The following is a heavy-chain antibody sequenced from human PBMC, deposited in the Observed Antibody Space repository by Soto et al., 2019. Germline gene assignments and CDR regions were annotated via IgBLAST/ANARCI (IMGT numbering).Heavy chain of an antibody. D-gene: IGHD1-1*01. CDR2: MYHSGST. V-gene: IGHV4-38-2*01. CDR1: GYSISSGYY. J-gene: IGHJ6*02. Sequence: SETLSLTCAVSGYSISSGYYWGWIRQPPGKGLEWIGSMYHSGSTYYNPSLKSRVTISVDTSKNQFSLKLSSVTAADTAVYYCARVENYYYYGMDVWGQGTTVTV. CDR3: ARVENYYYYGMDV.